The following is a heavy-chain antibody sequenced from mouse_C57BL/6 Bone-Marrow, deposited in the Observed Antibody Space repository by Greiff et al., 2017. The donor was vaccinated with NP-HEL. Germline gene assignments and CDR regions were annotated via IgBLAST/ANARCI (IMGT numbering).Heavy chain of an antibody. Sequence: EVHLVESGGGLVKPGGSLKLSCAASGFTFSSYAMSWVRQTPEKRLEWVATISDGGSYTYYPDNVKGRFTLSRDNAKNNLYLQMIHLKSEDTAMDYCARAHYGYAWFAYWGQGTLFTVSA. CDR2: ISDGGSYT. CDR3: ARAHYGYAWFAY. V-gene: IGHV5-4*01. D-gene: IGHD2-2*01. J-gene: IGHJ3*01. CDR1: GFTFSSYA.